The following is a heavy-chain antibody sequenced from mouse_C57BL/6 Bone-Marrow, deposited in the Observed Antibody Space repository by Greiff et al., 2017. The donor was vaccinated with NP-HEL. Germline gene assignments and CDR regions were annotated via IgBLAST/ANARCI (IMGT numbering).Heavy chain of an antibody. D-gene: IGHD2-4*01. V-gene: IGHV1-81*01. J-gene: IGHJ3*01. Sequence: QVQLKQSGAELARPGASVKLSCKASGYTFTSYGISWVKQRTGQGLEWIGEIYPRSGNTYYNEKFKGKATLTADKSSSTAYMELRSLTSEDSAVYFCARLRYCDFTGVFAYWGQGTLVTVSA. CDR2: IYPRSGNT. CDR3: ARLRYCDFTGVFAY. CDR1: GYTFTSYG.